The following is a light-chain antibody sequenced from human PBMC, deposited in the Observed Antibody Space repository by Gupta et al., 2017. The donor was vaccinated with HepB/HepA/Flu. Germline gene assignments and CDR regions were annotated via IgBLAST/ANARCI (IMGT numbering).Light chain of an antibody. CDR1: QSISSY. V-gene: IGKV1-39*01. J-gene: IGKJ2*01. CDR3: QQSYSTPLMYT. Sequence: DIQMTQSPSSLSASVGDRVTITCRASQSISSYLNWYQQKPGKAPKLLIYAASSLQSGVPSRFSGSGDGTDFTLTISSRQPEDFATYYCQQSYSTPLMYTFGQGTKLEIK. CDR2: AAS.